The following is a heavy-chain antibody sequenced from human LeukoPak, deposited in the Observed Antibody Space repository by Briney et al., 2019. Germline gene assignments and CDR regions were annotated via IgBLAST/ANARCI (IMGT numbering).Heavy chain of an antibody. D-gene: IGHD3-10*01. Sequence: GGSLRLSCAASGFTFSSYAMSWVRQAPGKGLEWVSAISGSGGSTYYADSAKGRFTISRDNAKNSLYLQMNSLRAEDTAVYYCARGRGEVDYWGQGTLVTVSS. V-gene: IGHV3-23*01. CDR1: GFTFSSYA. CDR2: ISGSGGST. CDR3: ARGRGEVDY. J-gene: IGHJ4*02.